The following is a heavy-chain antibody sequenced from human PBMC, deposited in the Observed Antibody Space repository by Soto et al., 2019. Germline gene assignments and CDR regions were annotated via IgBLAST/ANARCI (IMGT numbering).Heavy chain of an antibody. CDR3: ARTSAAGKYYYGMDV. J-gene: IGHJ6*02. Sequence: PGESLKISCKGSGYSFTNYWVTWVRQMPGKGLQWMGRIDPGDSDTRYSPSFQGQVTISADKSISTAYLQWSSLKASDTAMYYCARTSAAGKYYYGMDVWGQGTTVTVSS. D-gene: IGHD6-13*01. CDR1: GYSFTNYW. V-gene: IGHV5-51*01. CDR2: IDPGDSDT.